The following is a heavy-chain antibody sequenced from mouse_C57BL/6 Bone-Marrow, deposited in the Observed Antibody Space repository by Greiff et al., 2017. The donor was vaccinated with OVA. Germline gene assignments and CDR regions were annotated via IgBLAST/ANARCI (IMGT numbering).Heavy chain of an antibody. Sequence: QVQLQQSGPELVKPGASVKISYKASGYAFSSSWMNWVKQRPGKGLEWIGRIYPGDGDTNYNGKYKGKATLTADKSSSTAYMQLSSLTSEDSAVYFCAREGGLLPYFDYWGQGTTLTVSS. V-gene: IGHV1-82*01. CDR3: AREGGLLPYFDY. D-gene: IGHD2-3*01. J-gene: IGHJ2*01. CDR2: IYPGDGDT. CDR1: GYAFSSSW.